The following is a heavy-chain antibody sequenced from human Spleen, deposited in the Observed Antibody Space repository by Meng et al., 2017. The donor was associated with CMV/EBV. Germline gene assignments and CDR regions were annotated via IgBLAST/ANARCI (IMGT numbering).Heavy chain of an antibody. D-gene: IGHD3-9*01. CDR2: INHSGST. CDR1: GGAFSGYY. J-gene: IGHJ4*02. Sequence: QLQVQESGSGLGKSSQTLSLTCAVYGGAFSGYYWSWIRQPPGKGLEWIGEINHSGSTNYNPSLKSRVTISVDTSKNQFSLKLSSVTAADTAVYYCARVRYFDCDYWGQGTLVTGSS. V-gene: IGHV4-34*09. CDR3: ARVRYFDCDY.